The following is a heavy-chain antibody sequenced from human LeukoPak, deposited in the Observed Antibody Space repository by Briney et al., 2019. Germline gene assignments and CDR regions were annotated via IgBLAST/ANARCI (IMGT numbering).Heavy chain of an antibody. Sequence: PGGSLRLSCAPSGFTFSNYGIHWVRQAPGKGLEWVAVIWYDGSQKYYADSVKGRFTISRDNAKNTLYLQMNSLRAEDTAVYYCAKTVAGTTAFFDYWGQGTLVTVSS. CDR1: GFTFSNYG. V-gene: IGHV3-33*03. D-gene: IGHD4-11*01. CDR2: IWYDGSQK. CDR3: AKTVAGTTAFFDY. J-gene: IGHJ4*02.